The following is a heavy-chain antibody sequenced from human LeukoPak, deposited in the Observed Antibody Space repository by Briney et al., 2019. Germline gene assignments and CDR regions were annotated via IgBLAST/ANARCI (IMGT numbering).Heavy chain of an antibody. V-gene: IGHV4-30-4*01. CDR2: IYYSGST. J-gene: IGHJ5*02. CDR3: ARVEYSSTLNWFDP. CDR1: GGSISSGGYY. D-gene: IGHD6-13*01. Sequence: PSQTLSLTCTVSGGSISSGGYYWSWIRQPPGKGLEWIGYIYYSGSTYYNPSLRSRVTISVDTSKNQFSLKLSSVTAADTAVYYCARVEYSSTLNWFDPWGQGTLVTVSS.